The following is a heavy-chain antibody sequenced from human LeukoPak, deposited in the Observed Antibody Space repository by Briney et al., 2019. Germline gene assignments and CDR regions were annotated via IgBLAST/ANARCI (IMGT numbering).Heavy chain of an antibody. CDR2: INHSGST. V-gene: IGHV4-34*01. Sequence: SETLSLTCAVYGGSFSGYYWSWIRQPPGKGLEWIGEINHSGSTNYNPSLKSRVTISVDTSKNQFFLKLSSVTAADTAVYYCARLRGYSYGKHFDYWGQGTLVTVSS. CDR3: ARLRGYSYGKHFDY. J-gene: IGHJ4*02. D-gene: IGHD5-18*01. CDR1: GGSFSGYY.